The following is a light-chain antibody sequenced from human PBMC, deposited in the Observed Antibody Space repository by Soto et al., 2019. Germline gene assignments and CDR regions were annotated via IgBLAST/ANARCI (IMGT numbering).Light chain of an antibody. Sequence: DIVITQSPLTLPFSPLERATLSCMASQSVSSNLAWYQQKPGQVPRLLIYGASTRATGIPARFSGSGSGKYFSFTITSMQTEDVAKYYCQKCRDVQITFGGGNKVDIK. V-gene: IGKV3-15*01. CDR2: GAS. CDR1: QSVSSN. CDR3: QKCRDVQIT. J-gene: IGKJ4*01.